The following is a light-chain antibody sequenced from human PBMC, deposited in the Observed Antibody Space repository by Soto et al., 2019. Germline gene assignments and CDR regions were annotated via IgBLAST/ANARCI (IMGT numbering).Light chain of an antibody. Sequence: QSVLTQPPSVSGAPGQRVTISFTWSSSKIGAGYDVHWYQQLPGTAPKLLIYGNSNRPSGVPDRFSGSKSGTSASLAITGLQAEDEADYYCQSYDSSLSGSVFGGGTQLTVL. CDR2: GNS. CDR3: QSYDSSLSGSV. CDR1: SSKIGAGYD. J-gene: IGLJ2*01. V-gene: IGLV1-40*01.